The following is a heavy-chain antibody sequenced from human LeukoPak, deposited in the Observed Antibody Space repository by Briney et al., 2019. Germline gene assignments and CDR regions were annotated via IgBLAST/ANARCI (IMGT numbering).Heavy chain of an antibody. J-gene: IGHJ6*02. V-gene: IGHV1-2*02. Sequence: ASVKVSCKASGYTFTDYYLHWVRQAPGQGLEWMGWINPTSGGTNYAQKFQGSVTMTRDASITTVYMELSSLRSDDTAVYYCASLGATTIHYYGMDVWGQGTTVTVSS. CDR3: ASLGATTIHYYGMDV. CDR2: INPTSGGT. D-gene: IGHD1-26*01. CDR1: GYTFTDYY.